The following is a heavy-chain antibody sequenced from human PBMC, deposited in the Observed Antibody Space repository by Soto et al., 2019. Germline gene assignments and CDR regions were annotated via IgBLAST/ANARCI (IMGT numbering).Heavy chain of an antibody. J-gene: IGHJ4*02. D-gene: IGHD2-8*02. CDR1: GGSISSGGYS. CDR2: IYHSGST. CDR3: ARGGGVYYFDY. V-gene: IGHV4-30-2*01. Sequence: SETLSLTCAVFGGSISSGGYSWSWIRQPPGKGLEWIGYIYHSGSTYYNPSLKSRVTISVDTSKNQFSLKLSSVTAADTAVYYCARGGGVYYFDYWGQGTLVTVSS.